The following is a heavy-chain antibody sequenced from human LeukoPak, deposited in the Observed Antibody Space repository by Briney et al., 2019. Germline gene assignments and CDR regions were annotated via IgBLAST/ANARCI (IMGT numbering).Heavy chain of an antibody. CDR3: ARKTWIQLWSSFDY. J-gene: IGHJ4*02. CDR1: GGSFSGYY. Sequence: SETLSLTCAVYGGSFSGYYWSWIRQPPGKGLEWIGEINHSGSTNYNPSLKSRVTISVDTSKNQFSLKLSSVTAADTAVYYCARKTWIQLWSSFDYWGQGTLVTVSS. V-gene: IGHV4-34*01. CDR2: INHSGST. D-gene: IGHD5-18*01.